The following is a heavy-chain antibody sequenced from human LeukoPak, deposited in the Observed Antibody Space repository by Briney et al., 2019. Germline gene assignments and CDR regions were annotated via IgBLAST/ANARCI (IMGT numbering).Heavy chain of an antibody. CDR1: GGSISSGSYY. J-gene: IGHJ4*02. D-gene: IGHD3-16*01. CDR2: IYTSGST. CDR3: ARALGGYFDY. V-gene: IGHV4-61*02. Sequence: SETLSLTCTVSGGSISSGSYYWSWIRQPARKGLEWIGRIYTSGSTNCNPSLKSRVTISVDTSKNQFSLKLSSVTAADTAVYYCARALGGYFDYWGQGTLVTVSS.